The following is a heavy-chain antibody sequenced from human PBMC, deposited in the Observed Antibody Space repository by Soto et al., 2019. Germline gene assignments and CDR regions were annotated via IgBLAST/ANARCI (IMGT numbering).Heavy chain of an antibody. CDR2: ISYDGSNK. CDR3: AKDLAVAGLFDY. Sequence: GGSLRLSCAASGFTFSSYGMHWVRQAPGKGLEWVAVISYDGSNKYYADPVKGRFTISRDNSKNTLYLQMNSLRAEDTAVYYCAKDLAVAGLFDYWGQGTLVTVSS. J-gene: IGHJ4*02. D-gene: IGHD6-19*01. CDR1: GFTFSSYG. V-gene: IGHV3-30*18.